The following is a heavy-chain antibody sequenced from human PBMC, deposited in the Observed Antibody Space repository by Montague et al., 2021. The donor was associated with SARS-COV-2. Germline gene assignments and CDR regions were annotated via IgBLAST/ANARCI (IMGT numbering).Heavy chain of an antibody. CDR3: ASSYMITFGGVIVDDAFDX. CDR2: IWYDGSNK. V-gene: IGHV3-33*01. Sequence: SLRLSCAASGFTFSSYGMHWVRQAPGKGLEWVAVIWYDGSNKYYADSVKGRFTISRDNSKNTLYLQMNSLRAEDTAVYYCASSYMITFGGVIVDDAFDXWGQGTMVTVSS. CDR1: GFTFSSYG. D-gene: IGHD3-16*02. J-gene: IGHJ3*02.